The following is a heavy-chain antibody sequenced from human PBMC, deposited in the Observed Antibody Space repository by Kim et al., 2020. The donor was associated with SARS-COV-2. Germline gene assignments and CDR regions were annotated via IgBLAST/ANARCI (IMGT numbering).Heavy chain of an antibody. J-gene: IGHJ3*02. CDR3: ASGYCSGGSCPWAFDI. V-gene: IGHV1-69*13. CDR2: IIPIFGTA. D-gene: IGHD2-15*01. CDR1: GGTFSSYA. Sequence: SVKVSCKASGGTFSSYAISWVRQAPGQGLEWMGGIIPIFGTANYAQKFQGRVTITADESTSTAYTELSSLRSEDTAVYYCASGYCSGGSCPWAFDIWGQGKMVTVSS.